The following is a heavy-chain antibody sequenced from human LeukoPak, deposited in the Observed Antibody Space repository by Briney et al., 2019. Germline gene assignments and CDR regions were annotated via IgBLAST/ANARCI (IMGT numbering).Heavy chain of an antibody. J-gene: IGHJ5*02. Sequence: SQTLSLTCAVSGGFISSGGYSWIRIRPPPGKDLDGVVNIYDSSSTYHNPYLKSRITISVYRSKNQFSLKLSSVTAADTAVYSCARAGAVPWYYWFDPWGQGTLVTVSS. CDR3: ARAGAVPWYYWFDP. CDR2: IYDSSST. CDR1: GGFISSGGYS. V-gene: IGHV4-30-2*01. D-gene: IGHD3-16*01.